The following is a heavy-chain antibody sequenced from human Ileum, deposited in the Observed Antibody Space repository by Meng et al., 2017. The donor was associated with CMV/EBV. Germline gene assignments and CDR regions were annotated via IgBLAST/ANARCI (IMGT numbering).Heavy chain of an antibody. J-gene: IGHJ5*02. CDR2: IGGSGGST. V-gene: IGHV3-23*01. CDR1: EFTVSSFA. D-gene: IGHD2-21*01. Sequence: APEFTVSSFAMSWVRQAPGKGLEWVSTIGGSGGSTYYADSVKGRFTISRDNSKNTLYLQMNSLRADDTAVYYCAKDRVVIAIHWFDPWGQGTLVTVSS. CDR3: AKDRVVIAIHWFDP.